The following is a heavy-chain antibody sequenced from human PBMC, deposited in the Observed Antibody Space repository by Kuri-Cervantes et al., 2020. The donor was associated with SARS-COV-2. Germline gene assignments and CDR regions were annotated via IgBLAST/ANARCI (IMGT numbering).Heavy chain of an antibody. J-gene: IGHJ5*02. CDR2: IFRSGSA. Sequence: SETLSLTCSVSGYSISSGHYWGWIRQPPGKGLEWIGSIFRSGSAFYNLSLKSRVTMSVDTSKNQFSLKLSSVTAADTVVYYCARLGDSSGYYYVGWFDPWGQGTRVTVSS. CDR3: ARLGDSSGYYYVGWFDP. V-gene: IGHV4-38-2*02. D-gene: IGHD3-22*01. CDR1: GYSISSGHY.